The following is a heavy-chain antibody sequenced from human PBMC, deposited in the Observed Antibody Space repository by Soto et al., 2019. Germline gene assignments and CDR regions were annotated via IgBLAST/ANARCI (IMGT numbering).Heavy chain of an antibody. Sequence: SETLSLTCTVSGGSISSYYWSWIRQPPGKGLEWIGYIYYSGSTNYNPSLKSRVTISVDTSKNQFSLKLSSVTAADTAVYYCARRTPTDAFDIWGQGTMVTVS. CDR1: GGSISSYY. V-gene: IGHV4-59*01. J-gene: IGHJ3*02. CDR3: ARRTPTDAFDI. CDR2: IYYSGST. D-gene: IGHD1-1*01.